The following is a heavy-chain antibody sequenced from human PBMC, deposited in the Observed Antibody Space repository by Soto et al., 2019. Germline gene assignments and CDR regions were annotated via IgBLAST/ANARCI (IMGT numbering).Heavy chain of an antibody. CDR1: GFTFSSYA. V-gene: IGHV3-23*01. J-gene: IGHJ6*02. CDR3: AKGRSGYYTGIGYGMDV. CDR2: ISGSGGST. D-gene: IGHD3-3*01. Sequence: GGSLRLSCAASGFTFSSYAMSWVRQAPGKGLEWVSAISGSGGSTYYADSVKGRFTISRDNSKNTLYLQMNSLRAEDTAVYYCAKGRSGYYTGIGYGMDVWGQGTTVTVSS.